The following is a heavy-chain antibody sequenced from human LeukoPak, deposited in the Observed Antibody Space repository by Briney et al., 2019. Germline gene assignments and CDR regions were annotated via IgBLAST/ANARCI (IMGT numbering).Heavy chain of an antibody. CDR3: ARNVVVVAATLSNYYYYGMDV. D-gene: IGHD2-15*01. CDR1: GGSFSGYY. CDR2: INHSGST. V-gene: IGHV4-34*01. J-gene: IGHJ6*02. Sequence: NPSETLSLTYAVYGGSFSGYYWSWIRQPPGEGLEWIGEINHSGSTNYNPSLKSRVTISVDTSKNQFSLKLSSVTAADTAVYYCARNVVVVAATLSNYYYYGMDVWGQGTTVTVSS.